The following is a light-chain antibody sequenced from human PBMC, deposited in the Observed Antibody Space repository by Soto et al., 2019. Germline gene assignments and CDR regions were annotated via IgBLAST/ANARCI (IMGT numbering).Light chain of an antibody. CDR3: QQYNSYSPT. CDR2: DAS. J-gene: IGKJ1*01. V-gene: IGKV1-5*01. Sequence: PSTLSASVGDRVTITCRASQSINNWLAWYQQKPGKAPKLLIYDASNLESGVPSRFSGSGSGTEFTLTISSLQPDDFATYYCQQYNSYSPTFGQGTKVDIK. CDR1: QSINNW.